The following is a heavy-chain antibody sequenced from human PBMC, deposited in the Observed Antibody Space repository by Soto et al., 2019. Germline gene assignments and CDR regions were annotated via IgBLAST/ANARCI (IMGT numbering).Heavy chain of an antibody. CDR1: GYTFTNYY. CDR2: INPSGGST. V-gene: IGHV1-46*01. CDR3: ARPPYPGCINAVCYPLDY. J-gene: IGHJ4*02. D-gene: IGHD2-8*01. Sequence: QVQLVQYGAEVKKPGASVKISCKASGYTFTNYYMQWVRQAPGQRLEWMGIINPSGGSTNYAQKLQGRVAMTRDTSTSTVYMELNSLRSEDTAVYYCARPPYPGCINAVCYPLDYWGQGTLVTVSS.